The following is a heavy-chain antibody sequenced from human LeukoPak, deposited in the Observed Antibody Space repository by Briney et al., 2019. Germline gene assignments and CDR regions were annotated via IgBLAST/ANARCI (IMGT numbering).Heavy chain of an antibody. V-gene: IGHV4-34*01. J-gene: IGHJ4*02. CDR3: ASRVRYYDSSRFFS. D-gene: IGHD3-22*01. CDR2: INHSGST. CDR1: GGSFSGYY. Sequence: SSETLSLTCAVYGGSFSGYYWSWIRQPPGKGLEWIGEINHSGSTNYNPSLKSRVTISVDTSKNQFSLKLSSVTAADTAVYYCASRVRYYDSSRFFSWGQGTLVTVSS.